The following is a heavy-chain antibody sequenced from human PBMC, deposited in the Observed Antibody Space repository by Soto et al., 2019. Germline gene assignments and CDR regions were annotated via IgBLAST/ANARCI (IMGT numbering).Heavy chain of an antibody. V-gene: IGHV1-69*12. J-gene: IGHJ6*02. CDR2: IMPIFPTP. D-gene: IGHD1-26*01. CDR1: GGTFGNSA. Sequence: QVQLVQSGAEVKKPGSSVTVSCKASGGTFGNSAISWVRQAPGQGLEWMGGIMPIFPTPDYAQKFQGRVTSTADESTSTAYMELTSLRSEDTAVYYCARDKDRQRIGGNYYYGMDVWGQGTTVTV. CDR3: ARDKDRQRIGGNYYYGMDV.